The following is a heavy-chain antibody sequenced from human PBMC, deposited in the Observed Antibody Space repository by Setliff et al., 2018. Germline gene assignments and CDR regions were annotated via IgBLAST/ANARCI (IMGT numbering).Heavy chain of an antibody. J-gene: IGHJ5*02. CDR1: GFTFSSYS. Sequence: GGSLRLSCAASGFTFSSYSMNWVRQAPGKELEWVSYISGSGSTIYYADSVKGRFTISRDNAKTSLYLQMNSLRADDTAVYYCARLRAPGSHGLDPWGQGTLVTVSS. D-gene: IGHD3-10*01. V-gene: IGHV3-48*01. CDR2: ISGSGSTI. CDR3: ARLRAPGSHGLDP.